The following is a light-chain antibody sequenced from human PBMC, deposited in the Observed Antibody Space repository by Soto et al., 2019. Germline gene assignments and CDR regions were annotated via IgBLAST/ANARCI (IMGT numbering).Light chain of an antibody. V-gene: IGLV2-11*01. CDR3: CSYAGSNTLL. Sequence: QSALTQPRSVSGSPGQSVTLSCTGTSSDLGGYHYVSWYQQHPGKAPKIIIYDVNKRPSGVPDRFSGSKSGNTASLTISGLQTEDEADYYCCSYAGSNTLLFGGGTKVTVL. CDR1: SSDLGGYHY. J-gene: IGLJ2*01. CDR2: DVN.